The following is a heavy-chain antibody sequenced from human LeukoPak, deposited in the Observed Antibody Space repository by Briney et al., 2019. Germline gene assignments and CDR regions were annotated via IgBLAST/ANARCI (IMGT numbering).Heavy chain of an antibody. CDR1: GYTLTELS. J-gene: IGHJ4*02. D-gene: IGHD2-21*02. Sequence: ASVKVSCTVSGYTLTELSMHWVRQAPGKGLEWMGGFDPEDGETIYAQKFQGRVTMTEDTSTDTAYMELSSLRSEDTAVYYCATDFGGGDCFNYWGQGTLVTVSS. V-gene: IGHV1-24*01. CDR2: FDPEDGET. CDR3: ATDFGGGDCFNY.